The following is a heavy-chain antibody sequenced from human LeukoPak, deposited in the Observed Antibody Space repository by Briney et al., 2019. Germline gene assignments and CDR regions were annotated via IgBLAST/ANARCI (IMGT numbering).Heavy chain of an antibody. CDR3: ARRSVVPAAMYYYYYGMDV. CDR2: IYYSGST. V-gene: IGHV4-59*08. CDR1: GGSISSYY. D-gene: IGHD2-2*01. J-gene: IGHJ6*02. Sequence: PSETLSLTCTVSGGSISSYYWSWIRQPPGKGLEWIGYIYYSGSTNYNPSLKSRVTISVDTSKNQFFLKLSSVTAADTAVYYCARRSVVPAAMYYYYYGMDVWGQGTTVTVSS.